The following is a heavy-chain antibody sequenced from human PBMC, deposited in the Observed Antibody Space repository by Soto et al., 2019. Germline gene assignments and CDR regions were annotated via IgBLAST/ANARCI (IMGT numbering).Heavy chain of an antibody. V-gene: IGHV3-48*03. CDR1: GISFSTSE. D-gene: IGHD3-10*02. CDR2: ISLTGATI. CDR3: ARALFDTDGYYVDY. J-gene: IGHJ4*01. Sequence: GGSLRLSCAVSGISFSTSEMNWVRQAPGRGLEWVSYISLTGATIYYANSVEGRFSISRDNAKASLSLQMNSLRDEDTGVYYCARALFDTDGYYVDYWGQGILVTVS.